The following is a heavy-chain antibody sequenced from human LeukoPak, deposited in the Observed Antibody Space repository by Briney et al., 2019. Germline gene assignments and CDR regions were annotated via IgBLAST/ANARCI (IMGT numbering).Heavy chain of an antibody. Sequence: PGGSLRLSCAASGFTFDDYAMYWVRQAPGKGLEWVSGINWNSDNIGYADSVKGRFTISRDNARNSLYLQMNSLRAEDTALYYCAKDLRGRTYYGMDVWGQGTTVTVSS. CDR1: GFTFDDYA. V-gene: IGHV3-9*01. J-gene: IGHJ6*02. CDR2: INWNSDNI. D-gene: IGHD3-16*01. CDR3: AKDLRGRTYYGMDV.